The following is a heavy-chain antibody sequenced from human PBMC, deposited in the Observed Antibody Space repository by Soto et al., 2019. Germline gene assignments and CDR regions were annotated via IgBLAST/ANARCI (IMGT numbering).Heavy chain of an antibody. D-gene: IGHD5-18*01. CDR3: ARVGGYSYNVDY. CDR2: ISSSSSYI. V-gene: IGHV3-21*01. CDR1: GFTFSSYS. J-gene: IGHJ4*02. Sequence: EVQLVESGGGLVKPGGSLRLSCAASGFTFSSYSMNWVRQAPGKGLEWVSSISSSSSYIYYADSVKGRFTISRDNAKNSLYLQMHSLRAEDTAVYYCARVGGYSYNVDYWGQGTLVTVSS.